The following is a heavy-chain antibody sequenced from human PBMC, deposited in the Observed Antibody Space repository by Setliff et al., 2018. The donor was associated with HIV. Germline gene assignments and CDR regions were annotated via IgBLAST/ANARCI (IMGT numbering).Heavy chain of an antibody. CDR2: IYTSGLT. Sequence: PSETLSLTCTVSGGPINSGGYYWVWIRQPALKGLEWIVRIYTSGLTNYNPSLKSRVTISVDTSKNQVSLKLSSVTASDTAVYYCARARYIVIRGDAGMDVWGPGTTVTVSS. D-gene: IGHD3-10*01. CDR1: GGPINSGGYY. V-gene: IGHV4-61*02. J-gene: IGHJ6*02. CDR3: ARARYIVIRGDAGMDV.